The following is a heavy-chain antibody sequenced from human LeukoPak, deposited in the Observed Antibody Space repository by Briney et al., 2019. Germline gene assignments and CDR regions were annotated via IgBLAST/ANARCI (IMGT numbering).Heavy chain of an antibody. CDR2: MNPKRGNT. CDR3: ARGGSSSSYYNNYGMDV. J-gene: IGHJ6*02. CDR1: GYSLTSFD. V-gene: IGHV1-8*01. Sequence: ASVKVSCKASGYSLTSFDINWVRPGSGQGLEWMGWMNPKRGNTGYAPTFQGRVTITRDTSIDTAFMELSSLRPDDTAVYYCARGGSSSSYYNNYGMDVWGQGTTITVSS. D-gene: IGHD6-13*01.